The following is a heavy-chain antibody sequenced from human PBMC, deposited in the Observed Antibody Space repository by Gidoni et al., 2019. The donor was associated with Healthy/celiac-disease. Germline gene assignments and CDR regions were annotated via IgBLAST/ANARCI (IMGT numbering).Heavy chain of an antibody. J-gene: IGHJ4*02. D-gene: IGHD6-13*01. V-gene: IGHV4-39*01. CDR1: GGSISSSSYY. CDR2: IYYSGST. Sequence: QLQLQESGPGLVKPSETLSLTCTVSGGSISSSSYYWGWIRQPPGKGLEWIGRIYYSGSTYYNPSLKSRVTISVDTSKNQFSLKLSSVTAADTAVYYCAWGGAAAGTVDYWGQGTLVTVSS. CDR3: AWGGAAAGTVDY.